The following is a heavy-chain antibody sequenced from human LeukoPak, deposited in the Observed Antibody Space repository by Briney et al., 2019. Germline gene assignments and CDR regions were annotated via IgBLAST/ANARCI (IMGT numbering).Heavy chain of an antibody. Sequence: GGSLRLSCAASGFTFSSYSMNWVRQAPGKGLEWVSSVTSSSSYIYYADSVKGRFTISRDNAKNSLYLQMNSLRAEDTAVYYCARHVVAVGFDYWGQGTLVTVSS. CDR3: ARHVVAVGFDY. CDR1: GFTFSSYS. CDR2: VTSSSSYI. D-gene: IGHD3-22*01. J-gene: IGHJ4*02. V-gene: IGHV3-21*01.